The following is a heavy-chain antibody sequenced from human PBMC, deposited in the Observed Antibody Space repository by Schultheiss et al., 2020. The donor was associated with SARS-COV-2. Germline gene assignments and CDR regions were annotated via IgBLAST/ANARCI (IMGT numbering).Heavy chain of an antibody. V-gene: IGHV4-59*08. CDR1: GVSISSYC. CDR3: ARGNDFVYFFDS. CDR2: IYYSGST. Sequence: SETLSLTCTVSGVSISSYCWNWIRQPPGKGLEWIGYIYYSGSTNYNPSLKSRVTISVDTSKNQFSLKLTSLTAADTAIYYCARGNDFVYFFDSWGQGTLGTISS. D-gene: IGHD3-3*01. J-gene: IGHJ4*02.